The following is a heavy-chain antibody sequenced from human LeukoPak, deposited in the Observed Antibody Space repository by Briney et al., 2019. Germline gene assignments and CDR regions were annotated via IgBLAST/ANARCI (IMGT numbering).Heavy chain of an antibody. Sequence: SGGSLRLSCAASGFTISSNWMSWVRQAPGKGLEWVANIKQDGSEKYYVDSVKGRLTISRDNAKNSLYLQMNSLRAEDTAVYYCARDYYYGSGSFPLYWGQGTLVTVSS. J-gene: IGHJ4*02. D-gene: IGHD3-10*01. CDR1: GFTISSNW. CDR2: IKQDGSEK. CDR3: ARDYYYGSGSFPLY. V-gene: IGHV3-7*01.